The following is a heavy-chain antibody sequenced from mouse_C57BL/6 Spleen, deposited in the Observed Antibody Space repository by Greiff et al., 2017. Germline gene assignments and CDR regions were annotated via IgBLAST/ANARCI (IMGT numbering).Heavy chain of an antibody. CDR2: ISYDGSN. CDR3: ATYGYDGFAY. CDR1: GYSITSGYY. D-gene: IGHD2-2*01. Sequence: EVKLQESGPGLVKPSQSLSLTCSVTGYSITSGYYWNWIRQFPGNKLEWMGYISYDGSNNYNPSLKNRISITRDTSKNQFFLKLNSVTTEDTATYYCATYGYDGFAYWGQGTLVTVSA. J-gene: IGHJ3*01. V-gene: IGHV3-6*01.